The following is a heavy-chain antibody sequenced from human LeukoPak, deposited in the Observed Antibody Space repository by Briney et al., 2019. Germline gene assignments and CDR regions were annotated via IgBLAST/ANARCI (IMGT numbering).Heavy chain of an antibody. CDR2: IYYSGST. Sequence: SETLSLTCTVSGGSISSSSYYWGWIRQPPGKGLEWIGSIYYSGSTYYNPSLKSRVTISVDTSKNQFSLKLSSATAADTAVYYCARHFYDSSGYYYSDEGVYYFDYWGQGTLVTVSS. CDR1: GGSISSSSYY. V-gene: IGHV4-39*01. J-gene: IGHJ4*02. CDR3: ARHFYDSSGYYYSDEGVYYFDY. D-gene: IGHD3-22*01.